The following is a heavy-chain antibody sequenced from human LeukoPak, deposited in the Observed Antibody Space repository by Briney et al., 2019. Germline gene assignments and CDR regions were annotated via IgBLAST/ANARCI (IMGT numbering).Heavy chain of an antibody. V-gene: IGHV3-21*01. CDR2: ISSSSSYI. J-gene: IGHJ4*02. CDR1: GFTFSSYS. D-gene: IGHD6-6*01. Sequence: GGSLRLSCAASGFTFSSYSMNWVRQAPGKGLEWVSSISSSSSYIYYADSEKGRITISRDNAKNSLYLQMNSLRAEDTAVYYCARYSSSFTFYFDYWGQGTLVTVSS. CDR3: ARYSSSFTFYFDY.